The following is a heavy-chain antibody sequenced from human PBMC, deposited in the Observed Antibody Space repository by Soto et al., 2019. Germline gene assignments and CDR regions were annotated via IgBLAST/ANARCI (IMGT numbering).Heavy chain of an antibody. CDR1: GGSFCGYY. CDR2: INHSGST. Sequence: SETLSLTCAVYGGSFCGYYWSWIRQPPGTGLEWIGDINHSGSTNFNPSLKSRVTILVDTSKNQFSLKLSSVTAADTAVYYCARDPARITIFGVVTADYGMDVWGQGTTVTVSS. J-gene: IGHJ6*02. D-gene: IGHD3-3*01. V-gene: IGHV4-34*01. CDR3: ARDPARITIFGVVTADYGMDV.